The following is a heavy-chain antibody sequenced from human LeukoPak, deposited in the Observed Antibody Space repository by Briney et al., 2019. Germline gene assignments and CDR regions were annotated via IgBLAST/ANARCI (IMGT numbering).Heavy chain of an antibody. D-gene: IGHD1-26*01. J-gene: IGHJ4*02. V-gene: IGHV3-30*01. CDR1: GFTLSDHY. CDR2: ISYDGSNK. CDR3: TRQVGAVRPFDY. Sequence: GGSLRLSCAASGFTLSDHYMHWVRQAPGKGLEWVAVISYDGSNKYYADSVKGRFTISRDNSKNTLYLQMNSLRAEDTAVYYCTRQVGAVRPFDYWGQGTLVTVSS.